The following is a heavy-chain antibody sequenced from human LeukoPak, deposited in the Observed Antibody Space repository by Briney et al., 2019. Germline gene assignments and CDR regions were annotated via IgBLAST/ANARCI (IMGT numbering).Heavy chain of an antibody. CDR1: GFTFSDYY. Sequence: GGSLRLSCAASGFTFSDYYMSWIRQAPGKGLEWVSYISSSGSTIYYADSVKGRFTISRDNAKNSLYLQMNSLRAEDTAVYYCARDGSVYDILTGYNGHWFDPWGQGTLVTVSS. CDR2: ISSSGSTI. D-gene: IGHD3-9*01. V-gene: IGHV3-11*01. CDR3: ARDGSVYDILTGYNGHWFDP. J-gene: IGHJ5*02.